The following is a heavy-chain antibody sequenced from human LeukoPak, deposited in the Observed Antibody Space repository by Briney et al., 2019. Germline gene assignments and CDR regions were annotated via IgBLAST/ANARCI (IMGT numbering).Heavy chain of an antibody. CDR1: GGSISSGSYY. CDR2: IYTSGST. V-gene: IGHV4-61*02. Sequence: PSQTLSLTCTVSGGSISSGSYYWSWIRQPAGKGLEWIGRIYTSGSTNYNPSLKSRVTISVDTSKDQFSLKLSSVTAADTAVYYCARTYGSGLHFDYWGQGNLVTVSS. J-gene: IGHJ4*02. D-gene: IGHD3-10*01. CDR3: ARTYGSGLHFDY.